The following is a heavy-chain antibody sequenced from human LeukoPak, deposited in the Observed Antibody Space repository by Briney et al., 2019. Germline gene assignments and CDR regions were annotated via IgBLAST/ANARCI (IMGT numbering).Heavy chain of an antibody. Sequence: SLRLSCAASGFTFDDYAMHWVRQAPGKGLEWVSGISWNSGSIGYADSVKGRFTISRDNAKNSLYLQMNSLRAEDTALYYCAKDNKNQISPGWYFDLWGRGTLVTVSS. CDR1: GFTFDDYA. D-gene: IGHD1-14*01. V-gene: IGHV3-9*01. CDR2: ISWNSGSI. CDR3: AKDNKNQISPGWYFDL. J-gene: IGHJ2*01.